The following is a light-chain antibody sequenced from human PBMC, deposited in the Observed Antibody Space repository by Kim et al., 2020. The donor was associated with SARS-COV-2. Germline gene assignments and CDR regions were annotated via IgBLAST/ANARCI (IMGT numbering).Light chain of an antibody. CDR2: DAS. CDR1: QDISNY. Sequence: DIQMTQSPSSLSASVGDRVTITCQASQDISNYLNWYQQKSGKAPKPLIYDASNLETGVPSRFSGSGSGTDFTFTISSLQPEDIATYYCQQYDNLPLTFGGGTKVEI. CDR3: QQYDNLPLT. J-gene: IGKJ4*01. V-gene: IGKV1-33*01.